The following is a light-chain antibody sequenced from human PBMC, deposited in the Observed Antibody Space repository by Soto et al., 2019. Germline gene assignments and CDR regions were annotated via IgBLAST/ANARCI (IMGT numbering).Light chain of an antibody. Sequence: IKMTQSASTLSAYVKDRATITCRASQSINSWLAWYQQKSGKAPKLLIYKASSLESGVPSRFSGSGSGTEFTLIISSLHPDDFATYYCQQYNCYPLSFGGGTKVDIK. V-gene: IGKV1-5*03. CDR1: QSINSW. J-gene: IGKJ4*01. CDR3: QQYNCYPLS. CDR2: KAS.